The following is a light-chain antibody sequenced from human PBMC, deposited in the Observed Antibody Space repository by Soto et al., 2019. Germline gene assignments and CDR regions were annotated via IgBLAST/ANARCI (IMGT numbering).Light chain of an antibody. V-gene: IGKV3D-11*01. J-gene: IGKJ5*01. CDR3: QQRSNWPTST. CDR2: DAS. CDR1: QGVSSY. Sequence: EIVFTQCPATLSLSPGERATLSCRASQGVSSYLAWYPQKPGQAPRLLIYDASNRATGIPDRFSGSGPGTDLTLTISSLEPEDFAVYDCQQRSNWPTSTFGQGTRLEIK.